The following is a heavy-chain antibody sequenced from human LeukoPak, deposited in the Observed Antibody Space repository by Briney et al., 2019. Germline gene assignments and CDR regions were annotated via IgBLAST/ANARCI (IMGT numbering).Heavy chain of an antibody. Sequence: PSETLSLTCTVSGGSISSYYWSWIRQPPGKGLEWIGYIYYSGSTNYNPSLKSRVTISVKTSKNQFSLKLSSVTAADTAVYYCARGGIAVAGSFYWGQGTLVTVSS. J-gene: IGHJ4*02. V-gene: IGHV4-59*01. CDR1: GGSISSYY. CDR2: IYYSGST. D-gene: IGHD6-19*01. CDR3: ARGGIAVAGSFY.